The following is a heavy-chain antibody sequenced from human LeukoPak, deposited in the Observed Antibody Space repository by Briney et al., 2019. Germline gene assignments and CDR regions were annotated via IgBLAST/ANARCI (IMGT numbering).Heavy chain of an antibody. Sequence: GGSLRLSCAASGFTFSSYAMSWVRQAPGKGLEWVSAICGSGGSTYYADSVKGRFTISRDNSKNTLYLQMNSLRAEDTAVYYCAKDLERGYQLGCDYWGQGTLVTVSS. CDR3: AKDLERGYQLGCDY. J-gene: IGHJ4*02. D-gene: IGHD5-12*01. CDR1: GFTFSSYA. V-gene: IGHV3-23*01. CDR2: ICGSGGST.